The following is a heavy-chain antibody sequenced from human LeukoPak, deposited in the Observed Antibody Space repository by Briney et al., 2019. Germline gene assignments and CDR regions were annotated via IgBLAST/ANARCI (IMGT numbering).Heavy chain of an antibody. CDR3: ARERVNIAAAGTRWFDP. J-gene: IGHJ5*02. CDR1: GGSISSYY. CDR2: IYTSGST. D-gene: IGHD6-13*01. V-gene: IGHV4-4*07. Sequence: PSETLSLTCTVSGGSISSYYWSWIRQPAGKGLEWIGRIYTSGSTNYNPSLKSRVTMSVDTSKNQFSLKLSSVTAADTAVYYCARERVNIAAAGTRWFDPWGQGTLVTVSS.